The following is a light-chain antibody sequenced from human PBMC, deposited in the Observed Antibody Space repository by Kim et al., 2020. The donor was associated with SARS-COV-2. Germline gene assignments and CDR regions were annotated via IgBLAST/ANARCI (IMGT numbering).Light chain of an antibody. CDR2: DDN. J-gene: IGLJ3*02. Sequence: KTVTISCTRSGGGIASSYVRWYQQRPGSAPSTVIYDDNERPSGVPDRFSGSIDSSSNTASLTISGLRTEDEADYYCQSYDSSKDCVFGGGTQLTVL. CDR3: QSYDSSKDCV. V-gene: IGLV6-57*03. CDR1: GGGIASSY.